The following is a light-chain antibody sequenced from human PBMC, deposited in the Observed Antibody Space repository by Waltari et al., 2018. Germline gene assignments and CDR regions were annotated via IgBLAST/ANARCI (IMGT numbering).Light chain of an antibody. CDR1: QSVSSSQ. J-gene: IGKJ1*01. Sequence: EIVLTPSPGTLSLSPVDRATLSCRASQSVSSSQLAWYQQKPGQAPRLLIYGASSRATGIPDRFSGSGSGTDFTLTISRLEPEDFAVYYCHQYGHSPRTFGQGTKVQIE. CDR3: HQYGHSPRT. CDR2: GAS. V-gene: IGKV3-20*01.